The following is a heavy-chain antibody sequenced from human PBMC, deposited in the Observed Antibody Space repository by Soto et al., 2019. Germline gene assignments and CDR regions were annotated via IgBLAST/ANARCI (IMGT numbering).Heavy chain of an antibody. J-gene: IGHJ6*02. CDR1: GGSISSGGYY. CDR3: ARGRVTTSWFADYYYYGMDV. D-gene: IGHD4-4*01. CDR2: IYYSGST. V-gene: IGHV4-31*03. Sequence: PSETLSLTCTVSGGSISSGGYYWSWIRQHPGKGLEWIGYIYYSGSTYYNPSLKSRVTISVDTSKNQFSLKLSSVTAADTAVYYCARGRVTTSWFADYYYYGMDVWGQGTTVTVSS.